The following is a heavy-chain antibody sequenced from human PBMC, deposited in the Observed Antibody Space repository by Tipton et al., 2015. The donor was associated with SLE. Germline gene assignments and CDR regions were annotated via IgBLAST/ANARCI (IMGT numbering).Heavy chain of an antibody. D-gene: IGHD6-13*01. J-gene: IGHJ3*02. CDR2: MNPNSGNT. CDR3: ARVGPYSSSWYGDAFDI. Sequence: QSGPEVKKPGASVKVSCKASRYTFTSYDINWVRQATGQGLEWMGWMNPNSGNTGYVQKFQGRVTMTRNSTISTAYMELSSLRSEDTAVYYCARVGPYSSSWYGDAFDIWGQGTMVTVSS. CDR1: RYTFTSYD. V-gene: IGHV1-8*01.